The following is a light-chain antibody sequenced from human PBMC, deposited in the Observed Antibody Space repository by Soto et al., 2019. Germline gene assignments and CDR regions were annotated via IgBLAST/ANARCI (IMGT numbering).Light chain of an antibody. CDR3: CSYAGSYTYV. CDR1: SGDVGRYNH. Sequence: QSVLTQPRSVSGSPGQSVTISCTGTSGDVGRYNHVSWYQQYPGKAPKLMIYDVSKRPSGVPDRFSGSKSGNTASLTISGLQADDEADYFCCSYAGSYTYVFGTGTKATVL. CDR2: DVS. J-gene: IGLJ1*01. V-gene: IGLV2-11*01.